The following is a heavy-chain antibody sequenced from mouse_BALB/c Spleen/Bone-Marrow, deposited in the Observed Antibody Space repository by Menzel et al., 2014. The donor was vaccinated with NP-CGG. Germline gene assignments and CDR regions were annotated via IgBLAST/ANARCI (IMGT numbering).Heavy chain of an antibody. V-gene: IGHV5-12-1*01. Sequence: EVMLVESGGGLVKPGGSLKLSCAASGFAFSSYDMSWVRQTPEKRLEWVAYISSGGGSTYYPDTVKGRFTIPRDNAKNPLYLQMSSLKSEDTAMYYCARPLYYYGSSPFYAMDYRGQGTSVTVSS. J-gene: IGHJ4*01. CDR3: ARPLYYYGSSPFYAMDY. D-gene: IGHD1-1*01. CDR2: ISSGGGST. CDR1: GFAFSSYD.